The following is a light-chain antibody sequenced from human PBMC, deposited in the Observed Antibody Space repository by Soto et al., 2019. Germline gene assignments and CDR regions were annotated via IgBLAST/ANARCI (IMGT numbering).Light chain of an antibody. V-gene: IGLV1-40*01. J-gene: IGLJ1*01. Sequence: QSVLTQPPSVSEAPGRRVTISCTGTTPKFGAGYEAHWYQQVPGTAPKLLIYENNNRPSGVPDRFSGSKSGTSASLAITGLQAEDEAEYYCQSYDSSLSGYVFGTGTKVTVL. CDR1: TPKFGAGYE. CDR3: QSYDSSLSGYV. CDR2: ENN.